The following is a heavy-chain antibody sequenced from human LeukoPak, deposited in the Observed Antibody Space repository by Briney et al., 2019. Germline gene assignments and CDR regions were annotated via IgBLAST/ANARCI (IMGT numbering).Heavy chain of an antibody. CDR1: GGSISSGGYS. CDR3: ARGYGDFFIDY. D-gene: IGHD4-17*01. V-gene: IGHV4-30-2*01. CDR2: INHSGST. J-gene: IGHJ4*02. Sequence: SETLSLTCAVSGGSISSGGYSWSWIRQPPGKGLEWIGYINHSGSTYYNPSLKSRVTISVDRSKNQFSLKLSSVTAADTAVYYCARGYGDFFIDYWGQGTLVTVSS.